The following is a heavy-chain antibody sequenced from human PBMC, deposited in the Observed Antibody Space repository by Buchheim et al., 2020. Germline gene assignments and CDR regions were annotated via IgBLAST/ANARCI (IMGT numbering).Heavy chain of an antibody. Sequence: LQLQESGPGLVKPSETLSLTCTVSGGSISSSNDDWGWSRTEARKGLEWIGSIFYSGSTYYNPSLKSRVTISLDPSKKQLSLNLRSVTAADTAVYYCATYSTTGKSYYWGQGTL. CDR3: ATYSTTGKSYY. J-gene: IGHJ4*02. CDR1: GGSISSSNDD. V-gene: IGHV4-39*07. D-gene: IGHD1-1*01. CDR2: IFYSGST.